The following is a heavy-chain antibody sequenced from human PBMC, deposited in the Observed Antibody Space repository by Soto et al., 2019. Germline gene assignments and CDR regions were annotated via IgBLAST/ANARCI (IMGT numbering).Heavy chain of an antibody. J-gene: IGHJ6*04. Sequence: QVQLVESGGGVVQPGGSLRLSCVASGFDFGSYGMQWVRRAPGKGLEWMAVIWYDGSTAYYADSVKGRFTISRDNSKNTLFLHLNSLTAEDPAVYFCASAGVRGFFVPVFYGLDVWGNGTTVTVSS. CDR1: GFDFGSYG. CDR2: IWYDGSTA. CDR3: ASAGVRGFFVPVFYGLDV. D-gene: IGHD3-10*01. V-gene: IGHV3-33*01.